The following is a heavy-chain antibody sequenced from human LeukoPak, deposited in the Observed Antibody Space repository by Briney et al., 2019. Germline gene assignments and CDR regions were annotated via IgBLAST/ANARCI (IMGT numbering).Heavy chain of an antibody. CDR2: ISYSEDT. CDR3: ARHEGGGTYPLDY. CDR1: GGSMRTYS. D-gene: IGHD1-26*01. V-gene: IGHV4-59*08. Sequence: SETLSLTCTVSGGSMRTYSWSWIRQPPGKGLEWIGYISYSEDTNYNPSLKSRLTIAIDTSKNQFSLKLNSVTAADTALYYCARHEGGGTYPLDYWGQGTLVTVSS. J-gene: IGHJ4*02.